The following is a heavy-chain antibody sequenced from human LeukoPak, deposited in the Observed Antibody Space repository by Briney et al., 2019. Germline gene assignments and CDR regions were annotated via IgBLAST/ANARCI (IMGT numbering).Heavy chain of an antibody. V-gene: IGHV1-18*04. D-gene: IGHD5-18*01. CDR3: ARGRGYSYGYPNDAFDI. J-gene: IGHJ3*02. Sequence: ASVKVSCKASGYTFTSYYMHWVRQAPGQGLEWMGWISAYNGNTNYAQKLQGRVTMTTDTSTSTAYMELRSLRSDDTAVYYCARGRGYSYGYPNDAFDIWGQGTMVTVPS. CDR2: ISAYNGNT. CDR1: GYTFTSYY.